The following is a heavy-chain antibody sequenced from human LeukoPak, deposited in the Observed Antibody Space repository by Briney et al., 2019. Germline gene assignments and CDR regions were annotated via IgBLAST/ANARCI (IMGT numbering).Heavy chain of an antibody. CDR3: VRAGGCTSTSCYPADDY. D-gene: IGHD2-2*01. CDR2: IKQDGSEK. V-gene: IGHV3-7*01. CDR1: GFTFSSYW. J-gene: IGHJ4*02. Sequence: GGSLRLSCAASGFTFSSYWMHWVRQAPGKGLEWVANIKQDGSEKYYVDSVKGRFTFSRDNAKNSLYLQMNSLRAEDAAVYYCVRAGGCTSTSCYPADDYWGQGTLVTVSS.